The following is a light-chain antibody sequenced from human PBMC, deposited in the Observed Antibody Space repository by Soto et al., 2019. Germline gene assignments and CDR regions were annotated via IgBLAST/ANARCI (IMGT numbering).Light chain of an antibody. J-gene: IGKJ1*01. V-gene: IGKV3D-15*01. CDR1: QSVSSN. CDR2: GAS. Sequence: EIVMTQSPATLSVSPGERATLSCRASQSVSSNLAWYQQKPGQAPRLLIHGASSRATGIPDRISGSGSGTDFTLTIDSLQPEDFATYFCQQTNTAPWTFGQGTKVDIK. CDR3: QQTNTAPWT.